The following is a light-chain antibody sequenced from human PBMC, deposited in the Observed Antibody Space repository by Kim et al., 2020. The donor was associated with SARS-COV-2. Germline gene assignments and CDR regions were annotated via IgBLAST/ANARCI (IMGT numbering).Light chain of an antibody. V-gene: IGKV3-20*01. CDR2: GVS. CDR3: NHYSGSPWA. J-gene: IGKJ1*01. CDR1: QSVWRNY. Sequence: SPGEGATFSCRASQSVWRNYIAWYKQKVGQPPRLLSYGVSIRATGIPDRFSDTGSGTDFTLTVSRLEPEDFAVYYCNHYSGSPWAFGQGTKVEIK.